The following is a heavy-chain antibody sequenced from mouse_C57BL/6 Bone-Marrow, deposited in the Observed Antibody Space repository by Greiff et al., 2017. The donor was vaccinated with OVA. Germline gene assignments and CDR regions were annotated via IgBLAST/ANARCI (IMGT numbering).Heavy chain of an antibody. CDR1: GFNIKDDY. J-gene: IGHJ4*01. V-gene: IGHV14-2*01. CDR2: IDPEDGET. Sequence: VQLQQSGAELVRPGASVKLSCTASGFNIKDDYMHWVKQRTEQGLEWIGRIDPEDGETKYAPKFQGKATLTAEKSSSTAYMQLSSLTSEDSAVYFCARGKAMDYWGQGTSVTVSS. CDR3: ARGKAMDY.